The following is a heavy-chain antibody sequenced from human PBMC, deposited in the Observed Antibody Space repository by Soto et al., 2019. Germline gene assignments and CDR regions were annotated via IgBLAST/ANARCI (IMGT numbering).Heavy chain of an antibody. Sequence: GGSLRLSCAASGFTVSSNYMSWVRQAPGKGLEWVSVIYSGGSTYYADSVKGRFTISRDNSKNTLYLQMNSLRAEDTAVYYCARDIASRGYFDAFDIWCQGPMVTLS. V-gene: IGHV3-66*01. J-gene: IGHJ3*02. CDR1: GFTVSSNY. D-gene: IGHD3-22*01. CDR3: ARDIASRGYFDAFDI. CDR2: IYSGGST.